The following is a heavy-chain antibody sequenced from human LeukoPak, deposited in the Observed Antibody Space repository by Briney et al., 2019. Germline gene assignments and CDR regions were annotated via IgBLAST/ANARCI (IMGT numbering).Heavy chain of an antibody. CDR1: GXSISSGGYC. J-gene: IGHJ5*02. CDR3: ARALTTVTTSPWFDP. V-gene: IGHV4-31*03. CDR2: IYYSGAT. Sequence: SQTLSLTCIVSGXSISSGGYCWSWIRQHPGKGLEWFGYIYYSGATYYNPSLKSRVTISVDTSKNQFSLKLSSVTAADTAVYYCARALTTVTTSPWFDPWGQGTLVTVSS. D-gene: IGHD4-11*01.